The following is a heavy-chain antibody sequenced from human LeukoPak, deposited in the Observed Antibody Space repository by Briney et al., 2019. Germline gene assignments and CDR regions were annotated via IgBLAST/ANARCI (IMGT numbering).Heavy chain of an antibody. Sequence: GASVKVSCKASGYTFTGYYMHWVRQAPGQGLEWMGWINPNSGGTNYAQKFQGRVTMTRDTSISTAYMELSRLRSDDTAVYYCARVNKRSSSSLLHYWGQGTLVTVSS. CDR2: INPNSGGT. CDR1: GYTFTGYY. J-gene: IGHJ4*02. D-gene: IGHD6-6*01. CDR3: ARVNKRSSSSLLHY. V-gene: IGHV1-2*02.